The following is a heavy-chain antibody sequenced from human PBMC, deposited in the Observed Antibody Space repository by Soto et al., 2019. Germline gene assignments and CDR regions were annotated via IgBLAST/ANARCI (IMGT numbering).Heavy chain of an antibody. CDR1: GFPFSSYV. CDR2: ISGSGSYR. D-gene: IGHD5-12*01. J-gene: IGHJ4*02. V-gene: IGHV3-21*01. Sequence: EVQLLESGGGLVQRGGSLRLSCAASGFPFSSYVMAWVRQAPGKGLEWVSSISGSGSYRTYADSVKGRFSISRDDAKKSLYLQMSSLRAEDTAIYFCARMADGYNYHFDYWGQGTLVTVSS. CDR3: ARMADGYNYHFDY.